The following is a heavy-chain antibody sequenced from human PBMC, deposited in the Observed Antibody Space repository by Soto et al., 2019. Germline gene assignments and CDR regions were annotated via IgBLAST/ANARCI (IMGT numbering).Heavy chain of an antibody. CDR1: GFTFSSYG. J-gene: IGHJ6*02. V-gene: IGHV3-33*01. D-gene: IGHD3-9*01. CDR2: IWYDGSNK. Sequence: GGFLRLSCAASGFTFSSYGRHWVRQAPGKGLEWVAVIWYDGSNKYYADSVKGRFTISRDNSKNTLYLKMNSLRAEDTAVYYRSRDLLSGIFIGYYYYYYYGMDVWGQGTTVTVS. CDR3: SRDLLSGIFIGYYYYYYYGMDV.